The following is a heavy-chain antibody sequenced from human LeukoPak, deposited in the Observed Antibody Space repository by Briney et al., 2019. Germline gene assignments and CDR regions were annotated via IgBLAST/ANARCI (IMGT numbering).Heavy chain of an antibody. CDR3: ARDRYGELSSSWYEYYYYYMDV. Sequence: SETLSLTCTVSGGSISSSSYYWGWIRQPPGKGLEWIGSIYYSGSTNYNPSLKSRVTISVDTSKNQFSLKLSSVTAADTAVYYCARDRYGELSSSWYEYYYYYMDVWGKGTTVTISS. J-gene: IGHJ6*03. V-gene: IGHV4-39*07. D-gene: IGHD6-13*01. CDR2: IYYSGST. CDR1: GGSISSSSYY.